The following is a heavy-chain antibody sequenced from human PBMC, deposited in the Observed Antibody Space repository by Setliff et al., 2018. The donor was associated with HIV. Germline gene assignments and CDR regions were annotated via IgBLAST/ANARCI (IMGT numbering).Heavy chain of an antibody. J-gene: IGHJ4*02. Sequence: GSLRLSCAASGFIFSNARMNWVRQVPGKGLEWVGHIKKKGGGGTTEYATPVKGRFTISRDDSENMLYLQMNDLKTEDTAVYYCMDFAIAGAWDYWGQGTLVTVSS. V-gene: IGHV3-15*01. D-gene: IGHD6-13*01. CDR2: IKKKGGGGTT. CDR1: GFIFSNAR. CDR3: MDFAIAGAWDY.